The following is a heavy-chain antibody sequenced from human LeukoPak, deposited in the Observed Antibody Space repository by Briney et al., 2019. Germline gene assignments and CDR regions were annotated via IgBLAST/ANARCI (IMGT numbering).Heavy chain of an antibody. CDR1: GYTFTSYA. Sequence: ASVKVSCKASGYTFTSYAMHWVRQAPGQRLEWMGWINAGNGNTKYSQKLQGRVTITRDTSASTAYMELSSLRSEDTAVYYCAGGAPTGYYYYYGMDVWGKGTTVTVSS. V-gene: IGHV1-3*01. CDR3: AGGAPTGYYYYYGMDV. J-gene: IGHJ6*04. CDR2: INAGNGNT. D-gene: IGHD3-9*01.